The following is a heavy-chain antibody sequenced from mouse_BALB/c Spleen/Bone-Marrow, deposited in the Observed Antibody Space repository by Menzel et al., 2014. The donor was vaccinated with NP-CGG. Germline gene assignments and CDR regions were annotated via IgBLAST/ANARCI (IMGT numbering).Heavy chain of an antibody. CDR2: ISSGGSYI. V-gene: IGHV5-9-4*01. CDR3: SSYAY. J-gene: IGHJ3*01. D-gene: IGHD2-12*01. Sequence: EVMLVESGGGLVKSGVSLKLSCAASGFTFSNYAMSWVRQSPEKRLAWVAEISSGGSYIYYPDTLTGRFAISRDNAKNPLSPEISSLRSEDTAMYYCSSYAYWGQGTLVTVSA. CDR1: GFTFSNYA.